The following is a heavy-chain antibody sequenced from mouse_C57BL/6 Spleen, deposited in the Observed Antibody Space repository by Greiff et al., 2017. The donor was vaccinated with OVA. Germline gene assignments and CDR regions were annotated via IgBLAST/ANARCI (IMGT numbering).Heavy chain of an antibody. CDR2: INPNNGGT. CDR1: GYTFTDYY. D-gene: IGHD2-5*01. J-gene: IGHJ4*01. CDR3: ARWGSNFYAMDY. V-gene: IGHV1-26*01. Sequence: EVQLQQSGPELVKPGASVKISCKASGYTFTDYYMNWVKQSHGKSLEWIGDINPNNGGTSYNQKFKGKATLTVDKSSSTAYMELRSLTSEDSAVYYCARWGSNFYAMDYWGQGTSVTVSS.